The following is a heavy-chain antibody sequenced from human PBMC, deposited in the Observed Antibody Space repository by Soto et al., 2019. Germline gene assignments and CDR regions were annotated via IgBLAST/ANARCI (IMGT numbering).Heavy chain of an antibody. CDR1: GGSISSSNW. CDR2: IFHNGNT. V-gene: IGHV4-4*02. Sequence: QVQLQESGPGLVKPSGTLSLTCAVSGGSISSSNWWSWVRQPPGKGLEWIGEIFHNGNTYSNPSLTGRVTMSVDKYKNQFSLNLNSVTAADTAVYYCASRTYAMDVWGQGTTVTVSS. J-gene: IGHJ6*02. CDR3: ASRTYAMDV.